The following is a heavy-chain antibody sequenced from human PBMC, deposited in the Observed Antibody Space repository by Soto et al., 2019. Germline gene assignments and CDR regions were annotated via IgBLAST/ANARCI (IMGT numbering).Heavy chain of an antibody. CDR3: ARDSSDDYGDYLQH. V-gene: IGHV4-59*01. D-gene: IGHD4-17*01. CDR2: IYYSGST. Sequence: SETLSLTCTVSGGSISSYYWSWIRKPPGKGLEWIGYIYYSGSTNYNPSLKSRVTISVDTSKNQFSLKLSSVTAADTAVYYCARDSSDDYGDYLQHWGQGTLVTVSS. J-gene: IGHJ1*01. CDR1: GGSISSYY.